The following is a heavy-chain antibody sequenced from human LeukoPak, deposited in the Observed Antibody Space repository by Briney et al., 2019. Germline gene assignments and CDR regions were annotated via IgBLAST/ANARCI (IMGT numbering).Heavy chain of an antibody. CDR3: ARDAGRDRGTGYSYGFSYYYYMDV. V-gene: IGHV1-18*01. D-gene: IGHD5-18*01. CDR2: ISAYNGNT. Sequence: ASVKVSCKASGYTFTSYGISWVRQAPGQGLEWMGWISAYNGNTNYAQKLQGRVTMTTDTSTSTAYMELRSLRSDDTAVYYCARDAGRDRGTGYSYGFSYYYYMDVWGKGTTVTVSS. J-gene: IGHJ6*03. CDR1: GYTFTSYG.